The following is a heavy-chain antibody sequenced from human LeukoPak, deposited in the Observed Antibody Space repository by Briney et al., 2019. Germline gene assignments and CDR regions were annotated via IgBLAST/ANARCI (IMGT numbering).Heavy chain of an antibody. CDR2: IKSKTDGGTT. CDR3: TTGVLAAAGTMEWDY. D-gene: IGHD6-13*01. CDR1: GFTFSNAW. Sequence: GGSLRLSCAASGFTFSNAWMSWVRQAPGKGLEWVGRIKSKTDGGTTDYAAPVKGRFTISRDDSKNTLYLQMNSLKTEDTAVYYCTTGVLAAAGTMEWDYWGQGTLVTVSS. V-gene: IGHV3-15*01. J-gene: IGHJ4*02.